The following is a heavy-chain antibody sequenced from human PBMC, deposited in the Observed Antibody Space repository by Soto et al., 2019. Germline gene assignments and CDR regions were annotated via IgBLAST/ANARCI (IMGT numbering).Heavy chain of an antibody. CDR3: TTGFEY. CDR2: IDGVGTGT. J-gene: IGHJ4*02. CDR1: GFTFTNYW. Sequence: PGGSLRLSCAASGFTFTNYWMHWVRQVPGKGLVWVSRIDGVGTGTSYSDSVRGRFTISRDNAENTLYLQMNSLRAEDTAVYYCTTGFEYWGLGTPVTVSS. V-gene: IGHV3-74*01.